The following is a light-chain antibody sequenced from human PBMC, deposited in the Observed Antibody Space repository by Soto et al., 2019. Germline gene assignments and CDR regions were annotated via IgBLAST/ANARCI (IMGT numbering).Light chain of an antibody. CDR2: SSS. CDR1: QGISNC. V-gene: IGKV1-12*01. J-gene: IGKJ5*01. CDR3: QQCNSFPIT. Sequence: DIQMTQSPSSVSASVGDRVTITCRASQGISNCLAWYQQKPGKAPQLLIYSSSTIQSGVPSRFSGSGSGTDFTLTISSLQPEDCATYYSQQCNSFPITFGQGTRLEIK.